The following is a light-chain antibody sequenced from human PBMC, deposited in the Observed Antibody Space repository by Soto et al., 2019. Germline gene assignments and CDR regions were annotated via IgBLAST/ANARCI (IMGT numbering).Light chain of an antibody. V-gene: IGLV2-14*03. J-gene: IGLJ1*01. CDR2: YVD. CDR3: CSYADGSIYF. Sequence: QSALTQPASVSGSPGQSITISCTGTSRDAGAYDYVSWYLQYPDKAPQLLIYYVDHRPSGVSSRFSGSKSGNPASLTISGLQAEDEGDYYCCSYADGSIYFFGTGTNVTVL. CDR1: SRDAGAYDY.